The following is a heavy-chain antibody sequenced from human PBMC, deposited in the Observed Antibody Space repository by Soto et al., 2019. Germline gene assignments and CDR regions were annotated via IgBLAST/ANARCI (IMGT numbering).Heavy chain of an antibody. Sequence: SVKVSCKASGGTFSSYAISWVRQAPGQGLEWMGGIIPIFGTANYAQKFQGRVTITADESTSTAYMELSSLRSEDTAVYYCRSVYDSSGYYFDYWGQGTRVTVSS. J-gene: IGHJ4*02. CDR2: IIPIFGTA. V-gene: IGHV1-69*13. D-gene: IGHD3-22*01. CDR1: GGTFSSYA. CDR3: RSVYDSSGYYFDY.